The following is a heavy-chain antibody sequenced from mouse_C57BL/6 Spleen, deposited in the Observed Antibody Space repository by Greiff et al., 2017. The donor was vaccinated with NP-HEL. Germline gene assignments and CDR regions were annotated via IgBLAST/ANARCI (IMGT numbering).Heavy chain of an antibody. Sequence: VHVKQSGAELVRPGASVKLSCTASGFNIKDYYMHWVKQRPEQGLEWIGRIDPEDGDTEYAAKFQGKATMTADTSSNTAYLQLSSLTSEDTAVYYCSTVVATGVFDYWGQGTTLTVS. CDR3: STVVATGVFDY. J-gene: IGHJ2*01. CDR2: IDPEDGDT. CDR1: GFNIKDYY. V-gene: IGHV14-1*01. D-gene: IGHD1-1*01.